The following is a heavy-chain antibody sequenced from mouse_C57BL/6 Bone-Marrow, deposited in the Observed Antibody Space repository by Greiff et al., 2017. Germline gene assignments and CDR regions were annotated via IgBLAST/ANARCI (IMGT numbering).Heavy chain of an antibody. J-gene: IGHJ2*01. CDR1: GYAFTNYL. V-gene: IGHV1-54*01. D-gene: IGHD1-1*01. CDR3: ARGSTTVDY. Sequence: VQLQQSGAELVRPGTSVKVSCKASGYAFTNYLIEWVKQRPGQGLEWIGVINPGSGGTNYNEKFKGKATLTADKSSSTAYMQLSSLTSEDSAVYFCARGSTTVDYWAKAPLSQSPQ. CDR2: INPGSGGT.